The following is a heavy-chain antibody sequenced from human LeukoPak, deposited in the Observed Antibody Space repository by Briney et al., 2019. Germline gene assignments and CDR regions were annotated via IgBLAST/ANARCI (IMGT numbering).Heavy chain of an antibody. Sequence: GASVKVSCKASGYTFTGYYMHWVRQAPGQGLEWMGWINPNSGGTNYAQKFQGGVTMTRDTSISTAYMELSRLRSDDTAVYYCAVLDSSSWYYFDYWGQGTLVTVSS. D-gene: IGHD6-13*01. J-gene: IGHJ4*02. CDR3: AVLDSSSWYYFDY. V-gene: IGHV1-2*02. CDR1: GYTFTGYY. CDR2: INPNSGGT.